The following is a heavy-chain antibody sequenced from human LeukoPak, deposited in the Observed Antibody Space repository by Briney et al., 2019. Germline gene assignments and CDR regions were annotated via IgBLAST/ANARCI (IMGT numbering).Heavy chain of an antibody. Sequence: GGSLRLSCVASGFSFSRYWVSWVRQAPGKGLEWVANIEQDGSEKDYVDSVKGRFTISRDNAKNSLYLQMHSLRAEDTAVYYCARDTRGYASFDYWGQGTLVTVSS. J-gene: IGHJ4*02. CDR1: GFSFSRYW. CDR2: IEQDGSEK. V-gene: IGHV3-7*04. CDR3: ARDTRGYASFDY. D-gene: IGHD2-2*01.